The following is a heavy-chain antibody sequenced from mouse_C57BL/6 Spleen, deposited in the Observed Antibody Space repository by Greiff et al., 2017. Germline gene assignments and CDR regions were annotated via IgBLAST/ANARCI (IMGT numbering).Heavy chain of an antibody. V-gene: IGHV1-55*01. D-gene: IGHD3-2*02. CDR1: GYTFTSYW. CDR2: IYPGSGST. Sequence: QVQLQQPGAELVKPGASVKMSCKASGYTFTSYWITWVKQRPGQGLEWIGDIYPGSGSTNYNEKFKSKATLTVDTSSSTAYMQLSSLTSEDSAVYYCARGGAAQATEWFAYWGQGILVTVSA. J-gene: IGHJ3*01. CDR3: ARGGAAQATEWFAY.